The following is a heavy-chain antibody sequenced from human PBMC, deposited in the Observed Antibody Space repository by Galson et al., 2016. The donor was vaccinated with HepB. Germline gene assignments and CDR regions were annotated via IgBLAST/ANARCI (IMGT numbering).Heavy chain of an antibody. CDR1: GASISSSIYY. J-gene: IGHJ4*02. CDR2: VYYTGSS. V-gene: IGHV4-39*02. Sequence: SETLSLTCAVSGASISSSIYYWDWIRQPPGKGLEWIGSVYYTGSSYYHPSPQSRVTISAAKSKNHLSLKMTSVAAAATAMFYCATRHFLSGYYVHWGQGAQVTVSS. CDR3: ATRHFLSGYYVH. D-gene: IGHD3-3*02.